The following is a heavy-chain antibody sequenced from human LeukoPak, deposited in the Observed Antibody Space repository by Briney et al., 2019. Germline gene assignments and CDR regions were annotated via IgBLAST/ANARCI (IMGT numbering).Heavy chain of an antibody. CDR2: INHSGST. D-gene: IGHD3-22*01. Sequence: SETLSLTCAVYGGSFSGYYWSWIRQPPGKGLEWIGEINHSGSTNYNPSLKSRVTISVDTSKNQFSLKLSSVTAADTAVYYCARGGDDSSRYIDYWGQGTLVTVSS. CDR3: ARGGDDSSRYIDY. V-gene: IGHV4-34*01. CDR1: GGSFSGYY. J-gene: IGHJ4*02.